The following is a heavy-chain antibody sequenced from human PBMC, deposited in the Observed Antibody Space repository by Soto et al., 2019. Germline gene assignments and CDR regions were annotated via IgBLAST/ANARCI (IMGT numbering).Heavy chain of an antibody. CDR3: AREVVVAATGWFDP. V-gene: IGHV1-69*12. CDR1: GGTFSSYA. Sequence: QVQLVQSGAEVKKPGSSVKVSCKASGGTFSSYAISWVRQAPGQGLEWMGGIIPIFGTANYAQKFQGRVTITADESTSTAYMELSSPRAEDTAVYYCAREVVVAATGWFDPWCQGTLVTVSS. D-gene: IGHD2-15*01. J-gene: IGHJ5*02. CDR2: IIPIFGTA.